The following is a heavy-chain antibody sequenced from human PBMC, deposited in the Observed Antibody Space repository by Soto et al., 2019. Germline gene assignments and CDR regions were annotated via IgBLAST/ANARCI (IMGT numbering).Heavy chain of an antibody. CDR3: ARDGYGDYPGYFQH. Sequence: GXSLRLSGAASGFTFSSYAMHWVLQAPGKWLEWVAVISYDGSNKYYADSVKGRFTISRDNSKNTLYLQMNSLRAEDTAVYYCARDGYGDYPGYFQHWGQGTLVTVSS. CDR2: ISYDGSNK. V-gene: IGHV3-30-3*01. CDR1: GFTFSSYA. D-gene: IGHD4-17*01. J-gene: IGHJ1*01.